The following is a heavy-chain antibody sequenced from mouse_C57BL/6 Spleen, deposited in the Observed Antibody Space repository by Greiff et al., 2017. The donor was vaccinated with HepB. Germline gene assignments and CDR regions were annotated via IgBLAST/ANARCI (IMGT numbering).Heavy chain of an antibody. D-gene: IGHD2-1*01. CDR2: ISDGGSYT. Sequence: EVKLVESGGGLVKPGGSLKLSCAASGFTFSSYAMSWVRQTPEKRLEWVATISDGGSYTYYPDNVKGRFTISRDNAKNNLYLQMSHLKSEDTAMYYCARDLYYGNYEGYAMDYWGQRTSVTVSS. V-gene: IGHV5-4*01. J-gene: IGHJ4*01. CDR3: ARDLYYGNYEGYAMDY. CDR1: GFTFSSYA.